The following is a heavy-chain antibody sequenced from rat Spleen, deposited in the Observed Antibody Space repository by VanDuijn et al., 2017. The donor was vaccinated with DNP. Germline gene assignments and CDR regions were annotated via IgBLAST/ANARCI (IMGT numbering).Heavy chain of an antibody. CDR3: ARHVGGSYYYPDY. J-gene: IGHJ2*01. Sequence: EVQLVESGGGLVQPGRSLKLSCAASGFTFSNYDMAWVRQAPTKGLEWVASISPSGGSTYYRDSVKGRFTISRDNAKSTLYLQMDSLRSEDTATYYCARHVGGSYYYPDYWGQGVMVTVSS. CDR1: GFTFSNYD. CDR2: ISPSGGST. V-gene: IGHV5-25*01. D-gene: IGHD1-12*02.